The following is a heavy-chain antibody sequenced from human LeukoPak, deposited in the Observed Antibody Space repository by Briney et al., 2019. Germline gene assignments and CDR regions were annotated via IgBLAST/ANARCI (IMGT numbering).Heavy chain of an antibody. CDR1: GFTFSSYG. V-gene: IGHV3-30*03. D-gene: IGHD4-17*01. J-gene: IGHJ4*02. Sequence: GRSLRLSCAASGFTFSSYGMHWVRQAPGKGLEWVAVISYDRSNKYYADSVKGRFTISRDNSKNTLYLQMNSLRAEDTAVYYCARESSYGDPFDYWGQGTLVTVSS. CDR3: ARESSYGDPFDY. CDR2: ISYDRSNK.